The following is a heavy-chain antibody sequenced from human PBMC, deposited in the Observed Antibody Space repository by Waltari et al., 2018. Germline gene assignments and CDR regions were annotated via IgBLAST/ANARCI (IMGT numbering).Heavy chain of an antibody. CDR2: ISAYNGNT. D-gene: IGHD3-16*02. CDR1: GYTFTSYG. J-gene: IGHJ4*02. CDR3: ARDDNASGTYPD. Sequence: QVQLVQSGAEVKKPGASVKVSCKASGYTFTSYGISWVRQAPGQGLEWMGWISAYNGNTNYAQKLQDRVTITADKSARTAYMELSNLKHEDTAVYFCARDDNASGTYPDWGQGTLVSVSS. V-gene: IGHV1-18*01.